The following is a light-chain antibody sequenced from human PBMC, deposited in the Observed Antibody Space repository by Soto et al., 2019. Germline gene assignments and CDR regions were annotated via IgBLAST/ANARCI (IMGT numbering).Light chain of an antibody. CDR1: ENINRN. Sequence: EILLTQSPPTLSVSPGEGATLSCRASENINRNLAWYQQKPGQAPRLLIYDASTRATGIPARYSGSGSVTEFTLTISILQSDDFGVYYCQQYNTWPSFGHGTKVEIK. CDR2: DAS. J-gene: IGKJ1*01. V-gene: IGKV3-15*01. CDR3: QQYNTWPS.